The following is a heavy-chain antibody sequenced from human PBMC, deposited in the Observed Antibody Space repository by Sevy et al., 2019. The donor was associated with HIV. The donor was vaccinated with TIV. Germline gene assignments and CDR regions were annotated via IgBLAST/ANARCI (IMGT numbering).Heavy chain of an antibody. D-gene: IGHD3-10*01. CDR3: AKRVAGALAALDI. V-gene: IGHV3-23*01. CDR2: ISDGGGTT. Sequence: GGSLRLSCAASGFTFRNYVMNWVRQPPGKGLEWVSVISDGGGTTYYADSVKGRFTISRDDAKSTLYLQMNSLRVEDTALDFCAKRVAGALAALDIWGQGTMVTVSS. CDR1: GFTFRNYV. J-gene: IGHJ3*02.